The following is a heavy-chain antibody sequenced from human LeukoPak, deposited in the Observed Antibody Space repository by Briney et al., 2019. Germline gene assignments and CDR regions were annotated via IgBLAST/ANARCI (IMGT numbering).Heavy chain of an antibody. J-gene: IGHJ4*02. Sequence: GGSPRLSCTVSAFTVSSNSMSWVRQAPGKGLEWVSFIYSDNTHYSDSVKGRFTISRDNSKNTLYLQMNSLRAEDTAVYYCAGRAGAYSHPYDYWGQGTLVTVSS. D-gene: IGHD4/OR15-4a*01. V-gene: IGHV3-53*01. CDR1: AFTVSSNS. CDR3: AGRAGAYSHPYDY. CDR2: IYSDNT.